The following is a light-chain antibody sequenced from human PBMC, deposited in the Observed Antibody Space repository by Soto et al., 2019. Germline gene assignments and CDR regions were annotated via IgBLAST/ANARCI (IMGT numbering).Light chain of an antibody. CDR1: QDIRYN. CDR2: DTS. V-gene: IGKV1-17*01. J-gene: IGKJ1*01. Sequence: DIQMTQSPSSLSASVGARVTITCRASQDIRYNLGWYQQRPGKAPDRLIYDTSTLASGVPSRFSGSGSGTDFTLTIASLQAEDVAPYYCLQDQAYPWTFGHGTKVELK. CDR3: LQDQAYPWT.